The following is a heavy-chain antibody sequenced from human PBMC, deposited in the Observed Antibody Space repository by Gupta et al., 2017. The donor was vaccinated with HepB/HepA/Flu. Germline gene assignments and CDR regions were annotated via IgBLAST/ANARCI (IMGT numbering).Heavy chain of an antibody. CDR1: GFTFKSYG. J-gene: IGHJ6*03. CDR3: VRGRSVDVGHYHDYMDA. Sequence: EGQLVESGGGLVKPGGSLRLSCVASGFTFKSYGMNWVGKAPGKGLEWVSTLSGDGADIFYADSVKGRLTISRDNAKNSLYLEMRGLGAGDSAVYYCVRGRSVDVGHYHDYMDAWGKGTPVIVSS. CDR2: LSGDGADI. V-gene: IGHV3-21*01. D-gene: IGHD5/OR15-5a*01.